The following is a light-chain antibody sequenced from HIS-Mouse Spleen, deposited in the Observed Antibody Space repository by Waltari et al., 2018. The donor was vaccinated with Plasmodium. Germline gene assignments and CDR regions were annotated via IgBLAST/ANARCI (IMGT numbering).Light chain of an antibody. CDR1: SSDDGGYTY. CDR3: SSYAGSNNLV. V-gene: IGLV2-8*01. CDR2: EVS. J-gene: IGLJ2*01. Sequence: QSALTQPPSASGSPGQSVTIPCTRTSSDDGGYTYVSWYQQHPGKAPKLMIYEVSKRPSGVPDRFSGSKSGNTASLTVSGLQAEDEADYYCSSYAGSNNLVFGGGTKLTVL.